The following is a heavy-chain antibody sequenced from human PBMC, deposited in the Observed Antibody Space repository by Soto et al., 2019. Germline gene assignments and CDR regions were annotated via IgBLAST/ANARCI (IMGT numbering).Heavy chain of an antibody. Sequence: SETLSLTCTVSGGSISSYYWSWIRQPPGKGLEWIGYIYYSGSTNYNPSLKSRVTISVDTSKNQFSLKLSSVTAADTAVYYCARDKVIDYYGMDVWGQGTTVTVSS. CDR1: GGSISSYY. CDR2: IYYSGST. V-gene: IGHV4-59*01. J-gene: IGHJ6*02. CDR3: ARDKVIDYYGMDV. D-gene: IGHD2-21*01.